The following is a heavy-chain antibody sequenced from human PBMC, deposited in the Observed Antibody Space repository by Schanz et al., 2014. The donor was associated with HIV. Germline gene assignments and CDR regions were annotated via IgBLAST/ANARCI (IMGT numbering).Heavy chain of an antibody. J-gene: IGHJ4*02. CDR1: GGTFSNFA. CDR3: AREYSTWDRHFDY. CDR2: ISAHNGDT. V-gene: IGHV1-18*01. Sequence: QVQLVQSGAEVKKPGASVKVSCKASGGTFSNFAVSWVRQAPGQELEWMGGISAHNGDTNYAQKFQGRITLTTDSPTNTAYLELRSLTSDDTAVYYCAREYSTWDRHFDYWGQGTLVTVSP. D-gene: IGHD5-18*01.